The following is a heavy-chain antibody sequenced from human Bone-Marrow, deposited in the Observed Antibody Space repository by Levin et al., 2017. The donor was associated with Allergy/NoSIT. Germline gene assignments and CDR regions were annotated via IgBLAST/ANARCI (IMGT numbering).Heavy chain of an antibody. J-gene: IGHJ5*02. CDR3: ANEQVTGTNARENWFEP. V-gene: IGHV1-2*06. Sequence: ASVKVSCKASGYTFTGYYMHWVRQAPGQGLEWMGRINPNSGGTNYAQKFQGRVTMTRDTSISTAYMELSRLRSDDTAVYYCANEQVTGTNARENWFEPWGKGTLVTVAA. CDR2: INPNSGGT. CDR1: GYTFTGYY. D-gene: IGHD1-20*01.